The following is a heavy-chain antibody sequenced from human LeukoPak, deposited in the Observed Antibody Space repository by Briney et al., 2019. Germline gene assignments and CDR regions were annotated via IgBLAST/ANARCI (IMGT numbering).Heavy chain of an antibody. CDR2: ISWDSGAI. J-gene: IGHJ4*02. V-gene: IGHV3-9*01. CDR1: GFTFDGYG. CDR3: AKDYGGNHWFDY. Sequence: GGSVRLSCAASGFTFDGYGMHWVRQAPGKGLEWVSGISWDSGAIGYADSVKGRFTISRDNAKNSLYLQMDSLRAEDTALYYCAKDYGGNHWFDYWGQGTLVTVSS. D-gene: IGHD4-23*01.